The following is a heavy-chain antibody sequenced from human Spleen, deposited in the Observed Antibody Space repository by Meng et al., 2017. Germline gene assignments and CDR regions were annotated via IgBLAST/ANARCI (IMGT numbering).Heavy chain of an antibody. CDR1: GGSFSGYY. CDR2: VNHSGNT. V-gene: IGHV4-34*01. Sequence: SETLSLTCAVYGGSFSGYYWTWIRQPPGKGLEWIGEVNHSGNTDYNPSLKSRLTISGDTSKNQFSLKLSSVTAADTAVYSCARGDVVIAQPYYFDYWGQGTLVTVSS. J-gene: IGHJ4*02. CDR3: ARGDVVIAQPYYFDY. D-gene: IGHD2-21*01.